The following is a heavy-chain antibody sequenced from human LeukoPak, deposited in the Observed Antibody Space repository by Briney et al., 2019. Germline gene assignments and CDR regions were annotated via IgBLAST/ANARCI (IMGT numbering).Heavy chain of an antibody. CDR2: ISGYNGNT. V-gene: IGHV1-18*01. J-gene: IGHJ4*02. CDR1: GYTFSSYG. CDR3: ARRPAGIFGVIDY. Sequence: ASVKVSCKASGYTFSSYGISWVRQAPGQGLEWMGWISGYNGNTNYAQKLQGRVTMTTDTSTSTAYMELRSLISDDTAVYFCARRPAGIFGVIDYWGQGTLVTVSS. D-gene: IGHD3-3*01.